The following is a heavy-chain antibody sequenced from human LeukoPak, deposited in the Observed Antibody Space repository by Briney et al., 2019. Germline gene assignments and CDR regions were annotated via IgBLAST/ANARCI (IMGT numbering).Heavy chain of an antibody. CDR1: GFIFSSFE. CDR2: ISSSSTTI. D-gene: IGHD3-10*02. Sequence: PGGSLRLSCAASGFIFSSFEMNWVRQAPGKGLEWLSFISSSSTTIYHADSVKGRFTISRDNAKKSLYLQMNGLRDEDTAVYYCARDRLLSSGAPAMYYFDYWGQGTLVTVSS. V-gene: IGHV3-48*03. CDR3: ARDRLLSSGAPAMYYFDY. J-gene: IGHJ4*02.